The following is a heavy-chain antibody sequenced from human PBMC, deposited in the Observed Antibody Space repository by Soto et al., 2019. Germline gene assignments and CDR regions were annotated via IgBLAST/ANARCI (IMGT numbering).Heavy chain of an antibody. D-gene: IGHD2-8*02. CDR1: GFTFSDYA. CDR3: ARWRGTGWFDP. CDR2: ITSSGDII. Sequence: QVQLVESGGGLVKPGGSLRLSCAASGFTFSDYAMSWIRQAPGKGLECVSYITSSGDIIYYADSVEGRFTISRDNAKKSLYLQMNSLRVEDTAVFYCARWRGTGWFDPWGQGTLVTVSS. V-gene: IGHV3-11*01. J-gene: IGHJ5*02.